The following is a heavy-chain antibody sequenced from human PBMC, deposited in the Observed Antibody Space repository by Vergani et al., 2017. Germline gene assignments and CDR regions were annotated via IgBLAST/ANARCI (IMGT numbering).Heavy chain of an antibody. CDR1: GFMFSNYW. D-gene: IGHD2-21*01. CDR3: ADLYGDDGFSPF. V-gene: IGHV3-7*03. Sequence: EVQLVESGGGLVQPGGSLRLSCAASGFMFSNYWMNWVRQAPGKGLEWVANIKQDGSEKYYVDSARGRFTISRDDSKNTVYLQNNSLRAEDTAFYYCADLYGDDGFSPFWGQGTLVTVSS. J-gene: IGHJ4*02. CDR2: IKQDGSEK.